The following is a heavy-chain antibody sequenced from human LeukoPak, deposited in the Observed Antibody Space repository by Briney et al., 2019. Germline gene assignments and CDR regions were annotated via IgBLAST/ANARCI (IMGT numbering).Heavy chain of an antibody. D-gene: IGHD4-17*01. V-gene: IGHV3-30-3*01. CDR1: GFTFSSYP. Sequence: GGSLRLSCAASGFTFSSYPMHWVRQAPGKGLEWVAFISYDGSNKYYADSVKGRFTISRDKSKNTVYLQMNSLRVEDTALYYCARDRDYPRDQFDYWGQGTLVTVSS. CDR3: ARDRDYPRDQFDY. J-gene: IGHJ4*02. CDR2: ISYDGSNK.